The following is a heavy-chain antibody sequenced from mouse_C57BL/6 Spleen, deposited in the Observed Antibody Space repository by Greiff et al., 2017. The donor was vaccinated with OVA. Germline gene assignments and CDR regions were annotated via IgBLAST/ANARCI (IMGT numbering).Heavy chain of an antibody. Sequence: EVMLVESGGDLVKPGGSLKLSCAASGFTFSSYGMSWVRQTPDKRLEWVATISSGGSYTSYTDSVKGRFTISRDNAKNTLYLQMSSLESEDTAMYYAARHAPYAMGYWGQGTSVTVSS. CDR3: ARHAPYAMGY. CDR1: GFTFSSYG. V-gene: IGHV5-6*02. CDR2: ISSGGSYT. J-gene: IGHJ4*01.